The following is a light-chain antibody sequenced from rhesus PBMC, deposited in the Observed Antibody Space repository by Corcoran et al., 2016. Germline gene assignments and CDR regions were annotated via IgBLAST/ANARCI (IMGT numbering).Light chain of an antibody. CDR3: QRYYNSLIT. J-gene: IGKJ3*01. V-gene: IGKV1S12*01. CDR2: AAS. CDR1: QNIYSN. Sequence: DIQMTQSPTAFSASVGDRVTLSCRASQNIYSNVVWYQQKPGIAPKLLIYAASCWRTWLPSRFSGSGSGTAFTLSINSLQPEDSACCFCQRYYNSLITFAPGTKLDL.